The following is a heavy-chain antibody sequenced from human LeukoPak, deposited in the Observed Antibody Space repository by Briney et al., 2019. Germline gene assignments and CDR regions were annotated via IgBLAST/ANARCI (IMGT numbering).Heavy chain of an antibody. V-gene: IGHV1-69-2*01. CDR3: ATVIRFLEWFPDY. CDR2: VDPEDGET. D-gene: IGHD3-3*01. J-gene: IGHJ4*02. Sequence: ASVTISCKVSGYTFTDYYMHWVQQAPGKGLEWMGLVDPEDGETIYAEKFQGRVTITADTSTDTAYMELSSLRSEDTAVYYCATVIRFLEWFPDYWGQGTLVTVSS. CDR1: GYTFTDYY.